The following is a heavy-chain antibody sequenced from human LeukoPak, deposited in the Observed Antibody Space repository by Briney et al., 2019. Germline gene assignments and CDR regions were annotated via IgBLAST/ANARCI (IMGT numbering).Heavy chain of an antibody. V-gene: IGHV4-39*01. CDR1: GASISSRGYF. J-gene: IGHJ4*02. Sequence: PSETLSLTCAVSGASISSRGYFWGWIRLPPGKGLEWIGSIYYSGNTYYNPPLKSRVTISIDTSKNQFSLNLSSVTAADTAVYYCARHLGYSPLDYWGQGTLVPVSS. D-gene: IGHD1-26*01. CDR3: ARHLGYSPLDY. CDR2: IYYSGNT.